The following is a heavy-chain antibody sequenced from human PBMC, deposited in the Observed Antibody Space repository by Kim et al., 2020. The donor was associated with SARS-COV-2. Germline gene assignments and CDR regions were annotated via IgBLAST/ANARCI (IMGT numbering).Heavy chain of an antibody. Sequence: SETLSLTCTVSGGSISSGGYYWSWIRQHPGKGLEWIGYIYYSGSTYYNPSLKSRVTISVDTSKNQFSLKLSSVTAADTAVYYCARGGVGATWGNYYYYCAMDVWGQGTTVTVSS. CDR2: IYYSGST. V-gene: IGHV4-31*03. CDR1: GGSISSGGYY. J-gene: IGHJ6*02. CDR3: ARGGVGATWGNYYYYCAMDV. D-gene: IGHD1-26*01.